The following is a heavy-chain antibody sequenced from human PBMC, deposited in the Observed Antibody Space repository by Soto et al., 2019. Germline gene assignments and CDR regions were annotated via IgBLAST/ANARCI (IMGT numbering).Heavy chain of an antibody. CDR1: GYTFTIYY. CDR3: ARVKGGYGFWSGYPDHFDY. J-gene: IGHJ4*02. V-gene: IGHV1-8*01. Sequence: ASVKVSCKASGYTFTIYYINWVRQATGQGLEWMGWMNPNSGNTGYAQKFQGRVTMTRNTSISTAYMELSSLRSEDTAVYYCARVKGGYGFWSGYPDHFDYWGQGTLVTVSS. D-gene: IGHD3-3*01. CDR2: MNPNSGNT.